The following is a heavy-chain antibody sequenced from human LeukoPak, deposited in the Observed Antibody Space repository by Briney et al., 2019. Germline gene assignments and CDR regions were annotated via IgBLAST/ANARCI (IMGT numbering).Heavy chain of an antibody. CDR1: GYTFTGYN. Sequence: ASVKVSCKASGYTFTGYNIHWVRQAPGQGLEWMGIINPSGGSTSYAQKFQGRVTMTRDTSTSTVYMELSSLRSEDTAVYYCARGIITYYYDSSGYFDAFDIWGQGTMVTVSS. J-gene: IGHJ3*02. CDR3: ARGIITYYYDSSGYFDAFDI. V-gene: IGHV1-46*01. D-gene: IGHD3-22*01. CDR2: INPSGGST.